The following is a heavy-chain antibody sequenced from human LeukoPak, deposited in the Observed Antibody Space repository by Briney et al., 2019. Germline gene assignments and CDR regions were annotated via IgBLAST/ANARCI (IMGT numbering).Heavy chain of an antibody. Sequence: PGGSLRLSCVASGFPFSSYWMTWVRQAPGKGLEWVANIKQDGGKKSCVDSVKGRFTISRDNAKNSLYLQMNSLRAEDTAIYYCTRVGYIDEGIDYWGQGTLVTVSS. D-gene: IGHD5-24*01. J-gene: IGHJ4*02. V-gene: IGHV3-7*04. CDR1: GFPFSSYW. CDR3: TRVGYIDEGIDY. CDR2: IKQDGGKK.